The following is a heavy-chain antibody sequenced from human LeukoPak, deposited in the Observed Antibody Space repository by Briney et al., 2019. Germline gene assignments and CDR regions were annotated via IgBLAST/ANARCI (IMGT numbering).Heavy chain of an antibody. V-gene: IGHV1-18*01. CDR2: ISGYNGNT. Sequence: ASVKVCCKASGYTFNTYGITWVRQAPGQGLEWMGWISGYNGNTIYAQKLQGRVTMTTDTSTRTANMELRSLRSDDTAVYYCARGGGGYNWFDPWGQGTLVTVSS. D-gene: IGHD3-16*01. CDR1: GYTFNTYG. CDR3: ARGGGGYNWFDP. J-gene: IGHJ5*02.